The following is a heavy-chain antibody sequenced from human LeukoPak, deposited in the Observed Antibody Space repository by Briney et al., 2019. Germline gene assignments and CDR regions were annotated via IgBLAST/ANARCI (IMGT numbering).Heavy chain of an antibody. D-gene: IGHD5-18*01. Sequence: GGSLRLSCAASGFTFSSYSMNWVRQAPWKGLEWVSSISSSSSYIYYADSVKGRFTISRDNAKNSLYLQMNSLRAEDTAVYYCARDEPRGYSYGDGGDYWGRGTLVTVSS. J-gene: IGHJ4*02. V-gene: IGHV3-21*01. CDR2: ISSSSSYI. CDR3: ARDEPRGYSYGDGGDY. CDR1: GFTFSSYS.